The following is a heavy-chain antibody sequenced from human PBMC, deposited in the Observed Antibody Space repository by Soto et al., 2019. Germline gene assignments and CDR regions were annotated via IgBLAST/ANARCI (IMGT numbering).Heavy chain of an antibody. J-gene: IGHJ4*03. CDR3: TAEGYDFWSGYFDN. CDR2: IKSKTSGGTT. V-gene: IGHV3-15*01. CDR1: GFTFSNAW. Sequence: GGSLRLSCAASGFTFSNAWMSWVRQAPGKGLEWVGRIKSKTSGGTTDYAAPVKGRFTITREDSKNTLYLQMNSRKTDDTAVYYCTAEGYDFWSGYFDNWGQGTLVTVSS. D-gene: IGHD3-3*01.